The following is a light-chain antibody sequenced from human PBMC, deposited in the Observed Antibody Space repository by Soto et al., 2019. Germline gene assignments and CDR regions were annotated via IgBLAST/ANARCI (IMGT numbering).Light chain of an antibody. CDR2: DAS. J-gene: IGKJ1*01. CDR3: QQYAGAPWT. Sequence: EIVLTQSPVTLSLSPGERATLSCRASQSVSGYVAWYQQKPGQAPRLLIYDASSRANGIPARFTGSGSGTDFSLTISSLEPEDFAVYYCQQYAGAPWTFGQGTRVEIK. CDR1: QSVSGY. V-gene: IGKV3-11*01.